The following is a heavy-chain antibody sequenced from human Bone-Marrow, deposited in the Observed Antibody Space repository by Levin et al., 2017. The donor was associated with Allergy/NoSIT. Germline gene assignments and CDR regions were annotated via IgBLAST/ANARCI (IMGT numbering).Heavy chain of an antibody. CDR2: ISASSGST. CDR1: GFTFSSRA. V-gene: IGHV3-23*01. J-gene: IGHJ4*02. Sequence: GESLKISCAASGFTFSSRAMSWVRQAPGKGLEWVSAISASSGSTYYADSVKGRFTVSRDISKKPLYLQMNSLRAEDTAVYYCAKSWMSAALSGGGVDYWGQGTMTTVSS. D-gene: IGHD2-2*01. CDR3: AKSWMSAALSGGGVDY.